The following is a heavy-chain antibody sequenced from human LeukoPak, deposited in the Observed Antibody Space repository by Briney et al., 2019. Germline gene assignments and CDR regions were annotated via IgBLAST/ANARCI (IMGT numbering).Heavy chain of an antibody. CDR2: IRYDGSNK. CDR1: GFTFSSYG. CDR3: AKDGSSSAHY. D-gene: IGHD6-13*01. V-gene: IGHV3-30*02. J-gene: IGHJ4*02. Sequence: GGSLRLSCAASGFTFSSYGMHWVRQAPGKGLEWVAFIRYDGSNKYYADSVKGRFTISRDNSKNTQYLQMNSLRAEDTAVYYCAKDGSSSAHYWGQGTLVTVSS.